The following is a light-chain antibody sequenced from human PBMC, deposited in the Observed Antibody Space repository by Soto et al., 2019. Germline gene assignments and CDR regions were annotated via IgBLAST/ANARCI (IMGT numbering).Light chain of an antibody. Sequence: DIQMTQSPSTLPASVGDSVTITCRADQSISTWLAWYQQKPGKAPNLLIYKASRLETGVPSRFSGSGSGTEFTLAISSLQPDDFATYYCQQYNSYPWTFGQGTKVDIK. CDR1: QSISTW. J-gene: IGKJ1*01. CDR2: KAS. V-gene: IGKV1-5*03. CDR3: QQYNSYPWT.